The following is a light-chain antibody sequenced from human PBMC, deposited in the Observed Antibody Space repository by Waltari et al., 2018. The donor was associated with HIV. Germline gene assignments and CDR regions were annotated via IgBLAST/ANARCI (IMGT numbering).Light chain of an antibody. V-gene: IGKV1-5*03. CDR1: QSVSSW. J-gene: IGKJ1*01. CDR3: QQYNTYPWT. Sequence: DIQLTQSPSTLSASVGDRVTITCRASQSVSSWLAWYQQKPGKAPKLLVYLASTLESGVPSRFSGSGSGTEFIFTISSLQTDDFATYYCQQYNTYPWTFGQGTRVEIK. CDR2: LAS.